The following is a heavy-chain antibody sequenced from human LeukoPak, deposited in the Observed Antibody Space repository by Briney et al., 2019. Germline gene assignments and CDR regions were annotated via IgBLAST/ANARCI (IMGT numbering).Heavy chain of an antibody. V-gene: IGHV1-69*05. Sequence: GASVKVSCKASGGTFSTYAVSWVRQAPGQGLEWMGGIIPIFGTANYAQKFQGRVTMTTDESTTTAYMQLSSLRSEDTAVYYCASPVFGGYTWAFDIWGQGTMVTVSS. CDR1: GGTFSTYA. J-gene: IGHJ3*02. CDR3: ASPVFGGYTWAFDI. D-gene: IGHD3-3*01. CDR2: IIPIFGTA.